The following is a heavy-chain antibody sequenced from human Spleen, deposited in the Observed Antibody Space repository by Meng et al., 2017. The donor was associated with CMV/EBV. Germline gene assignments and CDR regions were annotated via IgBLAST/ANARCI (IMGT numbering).Heavy chain of an antibody. J-gene: IGHJ3*02. D-gene: IGHD3-22*01. Sequence: ASGFTFNSYGMHWVRQAPGKGLEWVTFISYDGSSQYYADSVKGRFTISRDNSKNTLYLQMNSLRDEDMAKYYCVGSSGFLRGDAFEIWGQGTMVTVSS. CDR2: ISYDGSSQ. CDR3: VGSSGFLRGDAFEI. CDR1: GFTFNSYG. V-gene: IGHV3-30*03.